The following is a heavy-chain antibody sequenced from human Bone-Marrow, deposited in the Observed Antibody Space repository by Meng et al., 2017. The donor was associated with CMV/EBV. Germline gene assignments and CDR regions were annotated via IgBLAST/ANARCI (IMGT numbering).Heavy chain of an antibody. CDR2: ISGSGGST. CDR3: ATPPGDYYDSSGSFS. CDR1: GFTFSSYA. V-gene: IGHV3-23*01. D-gene: IGHD3-22*01. J-gene: IGHJ4*02. Sequence: GGSLRLSCAASGFTFSSYAMSWVRQAPGKGLEWVSAISGSGGSTYYADSVKGRFTISRDNAKNSLYLQMNSLRAEDTAVYYCATPPGDYYDSSGSFSWGQGTLVTVSS.